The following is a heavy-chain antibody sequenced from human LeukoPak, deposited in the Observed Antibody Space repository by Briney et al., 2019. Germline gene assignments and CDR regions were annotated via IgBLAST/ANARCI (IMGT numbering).Heavy chain of an antibody. V-gene: IGHV1-2*02. Sequence: ASVKVSCKASRGTFSSYAISWVRQAPGQGLEWMGWINPNSGGTNYAQKFQGRVTMTRDTSISTAYMELSRLRSDDTAVYYCARVLAYCGGDCYSGINWFDPWGQGTRVTVSS. CDR2: INPNSGGT. CDR1: RGTFSSYA. J-gene: IGHJ5*02. CDR3: ARVLAYCGGDCYSGINWFDP. D-gene: IGHD2-21*02.